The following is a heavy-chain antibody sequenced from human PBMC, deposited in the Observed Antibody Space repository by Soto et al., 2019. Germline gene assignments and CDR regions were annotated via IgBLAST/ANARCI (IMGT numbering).Heavy chain of an antibody. CDR3: GRVYCGGDCFPDYFDY. CDR1: GFTFTKYY. J-gene: IGHJ4*02. D-gene: IGHD2-21*02. V-gene: IGHV1-46*01. CDR2: INPSAETT. Sequence: QVQLVQSGAEVKKPGASVKVSCKASGFTFTKYYIHWVRLAPGQGLEWMGVINPSAETTTYAQKFQGRLTMTRDTSTSTVFMELSSLRSEDTAVYYCGRVYCGGDCFPDYFDYWGQGSLVTVSS.